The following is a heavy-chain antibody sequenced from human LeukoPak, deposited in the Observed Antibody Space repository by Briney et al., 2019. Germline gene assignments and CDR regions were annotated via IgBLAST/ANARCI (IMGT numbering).Heavy chain of an antibody. J-gene: IGHJ4*02. CDR1: GGSISSYY. CDR2: IYYSGST. Sequence: SETPSLTCTVSGGSISSYYWSWIRQPPGKGLEWIGYIYYSGSTNYNPSLKSRVTISVDTSKNQFSLKLSSVTAADTAVYYCARDLGSSFDYWGQGTLVTVSS. D-gene: IGHD2/OR15-2a*01. V-gene: IGHV4-59*01. CDR3: ARDLGSSFDY.